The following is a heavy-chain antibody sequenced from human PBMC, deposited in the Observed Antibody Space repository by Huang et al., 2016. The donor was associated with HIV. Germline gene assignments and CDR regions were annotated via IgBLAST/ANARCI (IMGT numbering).Heavy chain of an antibody. J-gene: IGHJ3*02. Sequence: EVQLVESGGGLVKPGGSLRLSCAASGFTFSNAWMSWVRQAAGKGLEGVGRIKSKTDGGTTDYAAPVKGRFTISRDDSKNTLYLQMNTLKTEDTAVYYCTTDRDYGDYVADAFDIWGQGTMVTVSS. CDR1: GFTFSNAW. V-gene: IGHV3-15*01. D-gene: IGHD4-17*01. CDR3: TTDRDYGDYVADAFDI. CDR2: IKSKTDGGTT.